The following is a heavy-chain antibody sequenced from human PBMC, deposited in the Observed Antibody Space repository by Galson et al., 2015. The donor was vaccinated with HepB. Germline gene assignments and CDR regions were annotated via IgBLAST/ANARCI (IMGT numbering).Heavy chain of an antibody. CDR1: YA. V-gene: IGHV3-23*01. Sequence: YAMSWVRQAPGKGLEWVSAISGSGGSTYYADSVKGRFTISRDNSKNTLYLQMNSLRAEDTAVYYCAKRSEYYYDSSGYDRDYWGQGTLVTVSS. D-gene: IGHD3-22*01. CDR3: AKRSEYYYDSSGYDRDY. J-gene: IGHJ4*02. CDR2: ISGSGGST.